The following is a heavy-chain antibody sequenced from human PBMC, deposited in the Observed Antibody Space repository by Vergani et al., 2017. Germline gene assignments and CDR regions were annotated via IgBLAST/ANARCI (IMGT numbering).Heavy chain of an antibody. V-gene: IGHV4-34*01. D-gene: IGHD4-11*01. CDR3: ARVNTETNGHLYYYYYMDV. CDR1: GWSFTSYH. CDR2: IDHTGRP. J-gene: IGHJ6*03. Sequence: QVQLQQWGGGLLKPSETLSLTCVVNGWSFTSYHWTWIRQSPGEGLEWVGDIDHTGRPDYNPTLKSRLTMSVDKSRNQFSLTLNSVTATDTAIYFCARVNTETNGHLYYYYYMDVWGQGPRSPSP.